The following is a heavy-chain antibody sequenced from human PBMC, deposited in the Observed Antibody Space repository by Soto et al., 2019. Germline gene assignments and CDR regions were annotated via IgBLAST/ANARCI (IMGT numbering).Heavy chain of an antibody. CDR1: GFTFNNYA. CDR3: ARGYVGSWSHFDS. V-gene: IGHV3-23*01. J-gene: IGHJ4*02. Sequence: EDQLLESGGGSAQHGGSLRLSCVASGFTFNNYAMNWVREAPGKGLEWVSSISDSATTTYYADSVKGRFTISRDNSKNTLHLQMNSLRAEDTAVYFCARGYVGSWSHFDSWGQGTLVTVSS. CDR2: ISDSATTT. D-gene: IGHD2-15*01.